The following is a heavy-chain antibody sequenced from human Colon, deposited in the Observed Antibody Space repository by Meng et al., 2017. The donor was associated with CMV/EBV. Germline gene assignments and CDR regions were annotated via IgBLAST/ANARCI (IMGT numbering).Heavy chain of an antibody. D-gene: IGHD3-3*01. Sequence: QVQHLNGGPGLLNPSGTLPLTCACSGGSFNAYYLTWIRQSPGKGLEWIGELNHSGSTNYNPSLKSRVTISIDTSKRHFSLRLTSVTAADTAVYYCARGRNGWLLPLDSWGQGTLVTVSS. CDR2: LNHSGST. J-gene: IGHJ4*02. V-gene: IGHV4-34*01. CDR3: ARGRNGWLLPLDS. CDR1: GGSFNAYY.